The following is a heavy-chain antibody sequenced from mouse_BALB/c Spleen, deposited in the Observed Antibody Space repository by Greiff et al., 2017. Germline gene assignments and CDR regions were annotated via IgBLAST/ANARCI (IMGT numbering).Heavy chain of an antibody. CDR3: AREGGGYDGYYAMDY. D-gene: IGHD2-2*01. Sequence: EVQLQQSGPELVKPGASVKMSCKASGYTFTSYVMHWVKQKPGQGLEWIGYINPYNDGTKYNEKFKGKATLTSDKSSSTAYMELSSLTSEDSAVYYCAREGGGYDGYYAMDYWGQGTSVTVSS. J-gene: IGHJ4*01. CDR1: GYTFTSYV. V-gene: IGHV1-14*01. CDR2: INPYNDGT.